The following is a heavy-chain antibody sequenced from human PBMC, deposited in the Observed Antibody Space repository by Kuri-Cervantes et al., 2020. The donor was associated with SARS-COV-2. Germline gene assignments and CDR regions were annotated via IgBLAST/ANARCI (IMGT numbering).Heavy chain of an antibody. CDR1: GFTVSSNY. CDR2: IYSGGST. Sequence: GESLKISCAASGFTVSSNYMSWVRQAPGKGLEWVSVIYSGGSTYYADSVKGRFTISRDNSKNTLYLQMNSLRAEDTAVYYCAGQLVLDVGVYWGQGTLVTVSS. V-gene: IGHV3-66*02. D-gene: IGHD6-13*01. J-gene: IGHJ4*02. CDR3: AGQLVLDVGVY.